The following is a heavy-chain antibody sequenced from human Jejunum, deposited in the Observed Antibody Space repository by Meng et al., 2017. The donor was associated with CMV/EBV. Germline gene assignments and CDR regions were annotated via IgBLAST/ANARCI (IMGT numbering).Heavy chain of an antibody. Sequence: GSISSGSYHWGWIRQTPGKGLEWVGSIHNSGSTQYNPSLKSRVTMSVDTSKNQVSLKLTSVTAADTAVYYCARISGGGACCGADYWGQGTLVTVSS. CDR1: GSISSGSYH. D-gene: IGHD2-21*02. J-gene: IGHJ4*02. V-gene: IGHV4-39*07. CDR2: IHNSGST. CDR3: ARISGGGACCGADY.